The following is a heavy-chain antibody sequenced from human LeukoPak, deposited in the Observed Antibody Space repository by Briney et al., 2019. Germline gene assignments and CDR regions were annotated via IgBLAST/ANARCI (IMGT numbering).Heavy chain of an antibody. CDR1: GYTFSDYH. CDR3: AVLLRTLQLLDF. D-gene: IGHD3-10*01. J-gene: IGHJ4*02. Sequence: GASVKASCKASGYTFSDYHIHWVRQAPGQGLEWMGRIIPSGGGTTYAQKFQGRVTMTRDKSTSTVYMELSSLRSEDTAMYYCAVLLRTLQLLDFWGQGTLVTVAS. V-gene: IGHV1-46*01. CDR2: IIPSGGGT.